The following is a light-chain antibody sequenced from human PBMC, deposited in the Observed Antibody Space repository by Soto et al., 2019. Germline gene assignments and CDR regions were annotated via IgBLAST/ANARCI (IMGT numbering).Light chain of an antibody. CDR2: GAS. CDR3: QQYGSAPYT. V-gene: IGKV3-20*01. Sequence: EIMLTQSPGTLSLSPGERATXYXRTSQTLGSKYLAWYQQKPGQAPRLLIYGASSRATGIPDRFSGSGSGTDFTLTISRLEPEDFAVFYCQQYGSAPYTFGQGTKLEI. J-gene: IGKJ2*01. CDR1: QTLGSKY.